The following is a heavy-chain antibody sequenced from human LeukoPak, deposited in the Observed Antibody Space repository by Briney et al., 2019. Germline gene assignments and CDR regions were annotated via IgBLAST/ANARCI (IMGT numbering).Heavy chain of an antibody. J-gene: IGHJ4*02. CDR3: VKSLTGDSWGVFGD. V-gene: IGHV3-23*01. D-gene: IGHD3-16*01. CDR2: ISGSGGST. Sequence: PGGSLRLSCAASGFTFSSYSMNWVRQAPGKGLDWVSTISGSGGSTHYADSVRGRFTIFRDNSKNILYLQMSSLRADDTALYYCVKSLTGDSWGVFGDWGQGTLVTVSS. CDR1: GFTFSSYS.